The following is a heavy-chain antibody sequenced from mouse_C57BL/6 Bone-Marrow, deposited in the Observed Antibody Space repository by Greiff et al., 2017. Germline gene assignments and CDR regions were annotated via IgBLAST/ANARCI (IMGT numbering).Heavy chain of an antibody. CDR3: AREERD. CDR1: GYTFTSYG. V-gene: IGHV1-81*01. J-gene: IGHJ3*01. CDR2: IYPRSGNT. Sequence: VQLQESGAELARPGASVTLSCKASGYTFTSYGISWVKQRTGQGLEWIGEIYPRSGNTYYNEKFKGKATLTADKSASTAYMELRSLTSEDAAVYFCAREERDWGQGTLVTVSA.